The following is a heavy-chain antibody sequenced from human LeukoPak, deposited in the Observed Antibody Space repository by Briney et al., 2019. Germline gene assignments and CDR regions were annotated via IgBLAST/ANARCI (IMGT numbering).Heavy chain of an antibody. J-gene: IGHJ3*02. CDR3: ARRGLGIGMAAYAFDM. CDR1: GGSIRSSSYY. Sequence: SETLSLTCSVSGGSIRSSSYYWGWIRQPPGKGLEWIGTMYYSGSTYYSPSLKSRVTISVDTSKNQFSLKLTSVTAADTAIFYCARRGLGIGMAAYAFDMWGQGTMVTVSS. D-gene: IGHD6-19*01. V-gene: IGHV4-39*01. CDR2: MYYSGST.